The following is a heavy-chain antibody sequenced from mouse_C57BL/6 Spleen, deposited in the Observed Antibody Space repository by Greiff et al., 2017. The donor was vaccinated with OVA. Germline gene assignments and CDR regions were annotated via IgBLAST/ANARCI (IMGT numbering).Heavy chain of an antibody. J-gene: IGHJ1*03. V-gene: IGHV1-26*01. CDR2: INPDNGGT. Sequence: VQLQQSGPELVKPGASVTISCKASGYTFTDYYMHWVKQSPGQSLEWIGDINPDNGGTSYNQKFKGKATLTVDTSSSTAYMELSSLTSEDSAVYYSARPAQDTSYWYYDDWGKGTTVTVSS. CDR1: GYTFTDYY. CDR3: ARPAQDTSYWYYDD. D-gene: IGHD3-2*02.